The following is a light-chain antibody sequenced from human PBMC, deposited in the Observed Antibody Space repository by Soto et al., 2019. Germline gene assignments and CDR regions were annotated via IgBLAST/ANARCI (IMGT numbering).Light chain of an antibody. CDR3: SSYTSSSMNVV. J-gene: IGLJ2*01. CDR2: DVS. V-gene: IGLV2-14*01. CDR1: SSDVGGYNY. Sequence: QSALTQPASVSGSPGQSITISCTGTSSDVGGYNYVSWYQQHPGKAPKLMIYDVSNRPSGVSNRFSGSKSGNTASLTISGLQAEDEADYYCSSYTSSSMNVVFGGVTQLTVL.